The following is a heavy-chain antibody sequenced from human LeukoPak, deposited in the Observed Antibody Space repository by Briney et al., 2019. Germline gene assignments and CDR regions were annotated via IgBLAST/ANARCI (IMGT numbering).Heavy chain of an antibody. Sequence: ASVKVSCKASEYTFTGYYIHWVRQAPGQGLEWMGWISAYNGNTNYAQKLQGRVTMTTDTSTSTAYMELRSLRSDDTAVYYCARFGGSSSSFDYWGQGTLVTVSS. V-gene: IGHV1-18*04. CDR2: ISAYNGNT. D-gene: IGHD6-6*01. CDR1: EYTFTGYY. J-gene: IGHJ4*02. CDR3: ARFGGSSSSFDY.